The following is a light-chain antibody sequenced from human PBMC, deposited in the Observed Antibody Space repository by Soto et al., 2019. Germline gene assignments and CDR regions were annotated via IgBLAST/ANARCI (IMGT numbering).Light chain of an antibody. V-gene: IGLV2-14*01. CDR1: SSDVGNYNY. CDR3: SSFTSSTTYV. Sequence: QSALTQSASVSGSPEQSITISCTGTSSDVGNYNYVSWYQQHPGEVPKLIIFNVNNRPSGVSNRFSGSKSGNTASLTISGLQAEDEADYYCSSFTSSTTYVFGTGTKLTVL. CDR2: NVN. J-gene: IGLJ1*01.